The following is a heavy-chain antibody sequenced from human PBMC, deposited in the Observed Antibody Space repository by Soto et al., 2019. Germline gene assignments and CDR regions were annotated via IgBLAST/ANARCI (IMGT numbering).Heavy chain of an antibody. J-gene: IGHJ4*02. CDR1: GYTFTSYG. CDR2: ISAHNGNT. CDR3: ARGRYGDY. Sequence: QVHLVQSGAEVKKPWASVKVSCKASGYTFTSYGITWVRQAPGQGLEWMGWISAHNGNTDYAQKLQGRVIVTRDTSTSTAYMELRRLRSDDTAVYYCARGRYGDYWGQGDLVTVSS. D-gene: IGHD1-1*01. V-gene: IGHV1-18*01.